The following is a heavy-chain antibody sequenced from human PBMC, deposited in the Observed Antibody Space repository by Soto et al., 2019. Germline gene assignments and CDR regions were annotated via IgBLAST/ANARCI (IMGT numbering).Heavy chain of an antibody. CDR3: AKDPLGIGYYFDY. D-gene: IGHD7-27*01. CDR2: IIGSGGST. V-gene: IGHV3-23*01. J-gene: IGHJ4*02. CDR1: GFTFSDYG. Sequence: PGGSLRLSCAASGFTFSDYGMSWVRQGPGKGLEWVSTIIGSGGSTYYADSVKGRFTISRDNSKKTLYLQMNSLRAEDTAVYYCAKDPLGIGYYFDYWGQGALVTVSS.